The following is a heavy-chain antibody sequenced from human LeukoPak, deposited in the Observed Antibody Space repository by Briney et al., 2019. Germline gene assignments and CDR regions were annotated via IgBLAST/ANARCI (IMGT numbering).Heavy chain of an antibody. Sequence: GGSLRLSCAASGFTFSSYAMSWLRQAPGKGLEWVSAISESGSSTYYADSVKGRFTISSDNSKNTLYLQMNSLRAEDTAVYYCAKDRGYSCGLFDYWGQGTLVTVSS. V-gene: IGHV3-23*01. CDR2: ISESGSST. D-gene: IGHD5-18*01. CDR3: AKDRGYSCGLFDY. CDR1: GFTFSSYA. J-gene: IGHJ4*02.